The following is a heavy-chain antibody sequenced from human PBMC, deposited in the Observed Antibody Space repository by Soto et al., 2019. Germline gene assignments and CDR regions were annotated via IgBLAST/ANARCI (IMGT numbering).Heavy chain of an antibody. Sequence: QVQLVESGGGVVQPGRSLRLSCATSGFTFSSYAMHWVRQAPGKGLERVAAIWYDGSNKYYADSVKGRFTISKDNSENTLYLQMNSLRAEDTAVYYCAREKDCTSASCYREHFDYWGQGALVTVSS. CDR3: AREKDCTSASCYREHFDY. CDR2: IWYDGSNK. CDR1: GFTFSSYA. J-gene: IGHJ4*02. D-gene: IGHD2-2*01. V-gene: IGHV3-33*01.